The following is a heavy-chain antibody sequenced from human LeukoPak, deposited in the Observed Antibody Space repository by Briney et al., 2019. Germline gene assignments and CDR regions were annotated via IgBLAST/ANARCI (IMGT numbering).Heavy chain of an antibody. J-gene: IGHJ4*02. Sequence: ASVKVSCKASGYTFTGYYMHWVRQAPGQGLEWMGWINPNSGGTNYAQKSQGRVTMTRDTSISTAYMELSRLRSDDTAVYYCARDYVHYDYVWGSYRLNYWGQGTLVTVSS. CDR3: ARDYVHYDYVWGSYRLNY. V-gene: IGHV1-2*02. CDR2: INPNSGGT. CDR1: GYTFTGYY. D-gene: IGHD3-16*02.